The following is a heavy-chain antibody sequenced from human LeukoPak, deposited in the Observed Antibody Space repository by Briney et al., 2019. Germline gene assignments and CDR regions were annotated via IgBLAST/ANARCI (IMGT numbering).Heavy chain of an antibody. Sequence: SETLSLTCTVSGGSISSHYWSWIRQPPGKGLEWIAFIHYSGITMYDPPLASRVTISVDPSKNQFSLNLDSVTAADTAVYYCARFSFGAIWFDPWGQGILVTVSS. J-gene: IGHJ5*02. D-gene: IGHD3-10*01. CDR1: GGSISSHY. CDR2: IHYSGIT. CDR3: ARFSFGAIWFDP. V-gene: IGHV4-59*11.